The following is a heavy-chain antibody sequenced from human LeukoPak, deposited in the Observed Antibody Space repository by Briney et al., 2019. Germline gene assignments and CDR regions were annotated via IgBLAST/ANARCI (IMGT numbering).Heavy chain of an antibody. D-gene: IGHD1-26*01. Sequence: PSETLSLTCTVSGGSISSYYWGWIRQPPGKGLEWIGCIYYSGSTYYNPSLKSRVTISVDTSKNQFSLKLSSVTAADTAVYYCASCGSYGLVYYFDYWGQGTLVTVSS. CDR3: ASCGSYGLVYYFDY. J-gene: IGHJ4*02. V-gene: IGHV4-39*07. CDR1: GGSISSYY. CDR2: IYYSGST.